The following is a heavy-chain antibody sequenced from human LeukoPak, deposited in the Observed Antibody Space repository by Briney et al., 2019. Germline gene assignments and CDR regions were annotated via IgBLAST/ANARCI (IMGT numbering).Heavy chain of an antibody. Sequence: PGGSLRLSCAASGFTVSSNYMSWVRQAPGKGLEWVSVIYSGGSTYYADSVKGRFTISRDNSKNTLYLQMNSLRAEDTAVYYCARDPAYYYDSSGSPAEDYGGQGTLVTVSS. CDR1: GFTVSSNY. V-gene: IGHV3-53*01. CDR2: IYSGGST. J-gene: IGHJ4*02. D-gene: IGHD3-22*01. CDR3: ARDPAYYYDSSGSPAEDY.